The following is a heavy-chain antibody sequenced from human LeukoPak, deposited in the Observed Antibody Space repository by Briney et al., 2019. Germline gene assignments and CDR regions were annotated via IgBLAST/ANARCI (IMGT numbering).Heavy chain of an antibody. J-gene: IGHJ6*02. CDR2: IIPIFGTA. D-gene: IGHD2-2*01. CDR3: ARTPVPDIVVVPAAQPLYYYYYGMDV. V-gene: IGHV1-69*13. Sequence: SVKVSCKASGGTFSSYAIGWVRQAPGQGLEWMGGIIPIFGTANYAQKFQGRVTITADESTSTAYMELSSLRSEDTAVYYCARTPVPDIVVVPAAQPLYYYYYGMDVWGQGTTVTVSS. CDR1: GGTFSSYA.